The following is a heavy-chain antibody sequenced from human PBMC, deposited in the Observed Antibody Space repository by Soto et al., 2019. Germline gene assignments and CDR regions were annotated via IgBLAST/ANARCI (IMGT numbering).Heavy chain of an antibody. D-gene: IGHD5-18*01. CDR3: ARVLTRTASTEKYLSYFGLDV. CDR2: LYYTGST. Sequence: PSETLSLTCSVSGGSISSGDYYWSWIRQPPGKALEWIGYLYYTGSTYYNPSLESRLTISIDASQNQFSLKLSSVTAADTAVYYCARVLTRTASTEKYLSYFGLDVWGQGTTVTVSS. CDR1: GGSISSGDYY. V-gene: IGHV4-30-4*01. J-gene: IGHJ6*02.